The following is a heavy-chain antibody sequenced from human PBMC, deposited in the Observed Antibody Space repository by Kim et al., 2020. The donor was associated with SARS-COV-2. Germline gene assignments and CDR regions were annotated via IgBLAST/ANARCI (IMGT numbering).Heavy chain of an antibody. CDR1: GGSFSGYY. CDR2: INHSGST. J-gene: IGHJ4*02. CDR3: ARKRAMIPKYYFDY. V-gene: IGHV4-34*01. Sequence: SETLSLTCAVYGGSFSGYYWSWIRQPPGKGLEWIGEINHSGSTNYNPSLKSRVTISVDTSKNQFSLKLSSVTAADTAVYYCARKRAMIPKYYFDYWGQGTLVTVSS. D-gene: IGHD3-16*01.